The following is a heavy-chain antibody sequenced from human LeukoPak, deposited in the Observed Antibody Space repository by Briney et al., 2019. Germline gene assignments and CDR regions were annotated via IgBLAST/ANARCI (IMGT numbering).Heavy chain of an antibody. CDR2: IYPGDSDT. Sequence: PGESLKISCKGSGYSFTSYWIGWVRQMPGKGLEWMGIIYPGDSDTRYSPSFQGHVTISADKSISTAYLQWSSLKASDTAMYYCVRLYYYDSSGYYYFDYWDQGTLVTVSS. J-gene: IGHJ4*02. CDR3: VRLYYYDSSGYYYFDY. V-gene: IGHV5-51*01. D-gene: IGHD3-22*01. CDR1: GYSFTSYW.